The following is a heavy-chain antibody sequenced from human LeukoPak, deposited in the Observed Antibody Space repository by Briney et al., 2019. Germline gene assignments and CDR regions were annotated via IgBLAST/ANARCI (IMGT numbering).Heavy chain of an antibody. CDR3: ARHNVAAADYYFDY. D-gene: IGHD6-13*01. CDR2: IYYSGST. CDR1: GGSISSYY. Sequence: SETLSLTCTVSGGSISSYYWSWIRQPPGKGLEWIGYIYYSGSTNYNPSLKSRVTISVDTSKNQFSLKLSSVTAADTAVYYCARHNVAAADYYFDYWGQGTLVTVSS. J-gene: IGHJ4*02. V-gene: IGHV4-59*08.